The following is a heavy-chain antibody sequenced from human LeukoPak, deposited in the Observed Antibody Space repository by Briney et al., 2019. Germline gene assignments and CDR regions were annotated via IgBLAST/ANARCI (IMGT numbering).Heavy chain of an antibody. D-gene: IGHD3-9*01. J-gene: IGHJ4*02. CDR3: ARDYDILTWFDY. CDR1: GYTFTGYY. Sequence: ASVKVSCEASGYTFTGYYMHWVRQAPGQGLEWMGWINPNSGGTNYAQKFQGRVTMTRDTSISTAYMELSRLRSDDTAVYYCARDYDILTWFDYWGQGTLVTVSS. V-gene: IGHV1-2*02. CDR2: INPNSGGT.